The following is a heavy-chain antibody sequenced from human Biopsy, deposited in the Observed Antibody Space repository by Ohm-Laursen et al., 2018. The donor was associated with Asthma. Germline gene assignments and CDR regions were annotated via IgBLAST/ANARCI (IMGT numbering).Heavy chain of an antibody. J-gene: IGHJ3*02. CDR3: ARTHERWTSIQDDALDI. CDR2: ISYDGGNK. Sequence: SLRLSCSATGFSFSNFAIHWVRQAPGKGLEWVAVISYDGGNKFYGDSVKGRFTLSRDNSRNTLYLQMNSLRVEDTAIYYCARTHERWTSIQDDALDIWGQGTMVIVSS. V-gene: IGHV3-30*03. CDR1: GFSFSNFA. D-gene: IGHD4-23*01.